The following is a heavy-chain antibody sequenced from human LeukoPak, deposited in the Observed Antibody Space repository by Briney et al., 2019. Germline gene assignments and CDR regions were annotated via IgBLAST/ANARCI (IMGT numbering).Heavy chain of an antibody. V-gene: IGHV3-30*02. CDR1: GFTFSNSG. CDR3: AKDPTY. CDR2: VLYDGSNK. J-gene: IGHJ4*02. Sequence: PGGSLRLSCAASGFTFSNSGMHWVRQAPGKGLEWVAFVLYDGSNKYYTDSVKGRFTISRDNSRNTLYLQMNSLRPEDAAVYYCAKDPTYWGQGTLVTVSS.